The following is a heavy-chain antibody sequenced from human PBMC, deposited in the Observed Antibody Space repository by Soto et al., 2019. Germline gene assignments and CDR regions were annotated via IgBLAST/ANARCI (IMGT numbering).Heavy chain of an antibody. V-gene: IGHV3-30*03. Sequence: GSLRLSCAASGFTFSSYGMHWVRQAPGKGLEWVAVISYDGSNKYYADSVKGRFTISRDNSKNTLYLQMNSLRAEDTAVYYCAAQSLRVAGYWGQGTLVTVSS. J-gene: IGHJ4*02. CDR3: AAQSLRVAGY. D-gene: IGHD2-21*01. CDR1: GFTFSSYG. CDR2: ISYDGSNK.